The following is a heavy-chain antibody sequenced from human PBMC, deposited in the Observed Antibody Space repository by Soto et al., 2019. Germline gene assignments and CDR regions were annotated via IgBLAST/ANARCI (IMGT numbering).Heavy chain of an antibody. D-gene: IGHD4-4*01. CDR2: IYHSGST. CDR3: ARATITVAGYYFDY. J-gene: IGHJ4*02. Sequence: PSETLSLTCAVSGGSISSSNCWSWVRHPPGKGLEWIGEIYHSGSTNYNPSLKRRVTISVDKSKSQFSLKLSSVSAADTAVYYCARATITVAGYYFDYWGQGTLVTVSS. CDR1: GGSISSSNC. V-gene: IGHV4-4*02.